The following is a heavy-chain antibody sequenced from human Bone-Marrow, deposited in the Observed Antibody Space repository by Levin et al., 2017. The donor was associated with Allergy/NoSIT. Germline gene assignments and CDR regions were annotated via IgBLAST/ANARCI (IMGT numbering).Heavy chain of an antibody. J-gene: IGHJ3*01. V-gene: IGHV3-23*01. CDR1: GFSFSDYA. CDR2: ISAVDATT. CDR3: TKGGLAARLHEALHL. Sequence: PGGSLRLSCAASGFSFSDYAMTWVRQAPGKGLEWVSSISAVDATTFYADSVKGRFTVSRDNSKNTLSLHMNSLRDEDTALYYCTKGGLAARLHEALHLWGQGTMVTVSS. D-gene: IGHD6-6*01.